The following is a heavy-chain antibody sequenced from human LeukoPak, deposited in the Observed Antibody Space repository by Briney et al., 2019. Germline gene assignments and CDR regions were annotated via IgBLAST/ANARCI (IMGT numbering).Heavy chain of an antibody. J-gene: IGHJ5*02. Sequence: PGRSLRLSCAASGFTFDDYAMHWVRQAPGKGLEWVSGISWNSGSIGYADSVKGRFTISRDNANNSLYLQMNSLRAEDTALYYCAKDMGSSGWYNWFDPWGQGTLVTVSS. CDR3: AKDMGSSGWYNWFDP. CDR1: GFTFDDYA. D-gene: IGHD6-19*01. V-gene: IGHV3-9*01. CDR2: ISWNSGSI.